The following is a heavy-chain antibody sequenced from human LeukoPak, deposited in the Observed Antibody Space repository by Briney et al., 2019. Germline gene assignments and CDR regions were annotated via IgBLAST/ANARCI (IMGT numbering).Heavy chain of an antibody. Sequence: GASVKVSCKASGYTFTGYYMHWVRQAPGQGLEWMGWINPNSGGTNYAQKLQGRVTMTRDTSISTAYMELSRLRSDDTAVYYCARDSCAVPAAIGGYSGYDSPCAFDIWGQGTMVTVSS. CDR1: GYTFTGYY. V-gene: IGHV1-2*02. J-gene: IGHJ3*02. CDR3: ARDSCAVPAAIGGYSGYDSPCAFDI. D-gene: IGHD5-12*01. CDR2: INPNSGGT.